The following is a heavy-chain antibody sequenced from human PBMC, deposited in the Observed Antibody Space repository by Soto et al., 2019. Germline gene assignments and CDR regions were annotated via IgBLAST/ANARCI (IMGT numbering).Heavy chain of an antibody. CDR2: IIPIFGTA. J-gene: IGHJ6*02. CDR3: AIAIHLHDYGDYYYYGMDV. V-gene: IGHV1-69*12. CDR1: GGTFSSYA. Sequence: QVQLVQSGAEVKKPGSSVKVSCKASGGTFSSYAISWVRQAPGQGLEWMGGIIPIFGTANYAQKFQGRVTITADESTSTAYMELSSLRSEDTAVYYCAIAIHLHDYGDYYYYGMDVWGQGTTVTVSS. D-gene: IGHD4-17*01.